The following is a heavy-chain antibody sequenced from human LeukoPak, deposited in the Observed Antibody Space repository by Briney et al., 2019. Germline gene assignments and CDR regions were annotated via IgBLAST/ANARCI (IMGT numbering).Heavy chain of an antibody. CDR1: GFTFSSYA. CDR3: AKDSRITMIVVVITFDY. J-gene: IGHJ4*02. V-gene: IGHV3-23*01. Sequence: GGSLRLSCAASGFTFSSYAMSWVRQAPGKGLEWVSAISGSGGSTYYADSVKGRFTISRDNSKNTLYLQMNSLRAEDTAVYYCAKDSRITMIVVVITFDYWGQGTLVTVSS. CDR2: ISGSGGST. D-gene: IGHD3-22*01.